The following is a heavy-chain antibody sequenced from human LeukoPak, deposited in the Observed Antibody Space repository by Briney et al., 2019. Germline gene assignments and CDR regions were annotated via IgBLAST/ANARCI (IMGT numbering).Heavy chain of an antibody. J-gene: IGHJ4*02. CDR1: GFIFSSYD. D-gene: IGHD2-2*01. CDR3: ANSDVPSF. CDR2: ISYDGSNK. Sequence: GGSLRLSCAASGFIFSSYDMHWVRQAPGKGLEWVAVISYDGSNKYYADSVKGRFTISRDNSKSTLYMQMNSLRVEDTAVYYCANSDVPSFWGQGTLVTVSS. V-gene: IGHV3-30-3*01.